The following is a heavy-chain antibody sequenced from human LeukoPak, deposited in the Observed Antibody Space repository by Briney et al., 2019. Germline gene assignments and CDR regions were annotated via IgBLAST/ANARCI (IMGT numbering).Heavy chain of an antibody. CDR3: ARGGVDYYGSGTYYLMYYFDY. D-gene: IGHD3-10*01. CDR1: GFTFSNYG. CDR2: ISGSGGST. Sequence: PGGSLRLSCAASGFTFSNYGMSWVRQAPGKGLEWVSSISGSGGSTYYADSVKGRFTISRDDPHNTLYLQMNSLRAEDTAVYFCARGGVDYYGSGTYYLMYYFDYWGQGALVTVSS. J-gene: IGHJ4*02. V-gene: IGHV3-23*01.